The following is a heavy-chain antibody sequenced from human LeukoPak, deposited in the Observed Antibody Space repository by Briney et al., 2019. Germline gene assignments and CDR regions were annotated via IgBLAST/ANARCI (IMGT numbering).Heavy chain of an antibody. V-gene: IGHV4-31*03. CDR1: GGSISSGGYY. D-gene: IGHD3-3*01. Sequence: SETLSLTCTVSGGSISSGGYYWSWIRQHPGKGLEWIGYIYYSGSTYYNPSLKSRVTISVDTSKNKFSLKLSSVTAADTAVYYCARTPRSYDFWSGYYGAGWFDPWGQGTLVTVSS. CDR2: IYYSGST. J-gene: IGHJ5*02. CDR3: ARTPRSYDFWSGYYGAGWFDP.